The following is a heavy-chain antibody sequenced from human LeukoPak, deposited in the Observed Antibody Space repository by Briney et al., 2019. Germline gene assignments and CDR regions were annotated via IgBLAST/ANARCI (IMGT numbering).Heavy chain of an antibody. D-gene: IGHD5-18*01. CDR1: GYTLTELS. Sequence: ASVKVSCKVSGYTLTELSMHWVRRAPGKGLEWMGGFDPEDGETIFAQKFQGRVTMTEDTSTNTAYMELSSLRSEDTAVYYCATASDTAMVTPSFDYWGQGTLVTVSS. CDR3: ATASDTAMVTPSFDY. CDR2: FDPEDGET. V-gene: IGHV1-24*01. J-gene: IGHJ4*01.